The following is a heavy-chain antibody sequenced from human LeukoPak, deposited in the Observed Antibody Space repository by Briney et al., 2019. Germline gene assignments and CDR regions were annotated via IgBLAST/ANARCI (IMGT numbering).Heavy chain of an antibody. CDR1: GFTVSSNY. J-gene: IGHJ6*02. D-gene: IGHD2-2*01. CDR2: IYSGGST. CDR3: ARDRIVVVPAAISKTYYYYGMDV. Sequence: GGSLRLSSAASGFTVSSNYMSWVRQAPGKGLEWVSVIYSGGSTYYADSVKGRFTISRDNSKNTLYLQMNSLRAEDTAVYYCARDRIVVVPAAISKTYYYYGMDVWGQGTTVTVSS. V-gene: IGHV3-53*01.